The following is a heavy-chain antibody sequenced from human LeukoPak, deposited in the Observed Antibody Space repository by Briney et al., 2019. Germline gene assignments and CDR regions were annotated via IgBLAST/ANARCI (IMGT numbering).Heavy chain of an antibody. Sequence: PSETLSLTCAVSGVSISSSEWWIWVRQPPGQGLEWIGEIHRDGRTRYNPFLKSRVTMSMDYSKNQFSLSVTSVTAADTAIYYCGKTDIYFNPIDYWGPGSLVTVSS. V-gene: IGHV4-4*02. J-gene: IGHJ4*02. CDR2: IHRDGRT. D-gene: IGHD3-9*01. CDR1: GVSISSSEW. CDR3: GKTDIYFNPIDY.